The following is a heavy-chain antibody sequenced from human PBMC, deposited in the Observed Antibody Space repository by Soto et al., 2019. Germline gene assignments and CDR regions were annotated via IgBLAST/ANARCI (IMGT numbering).Heavy chain of an antibody. CDR3: ARDPSTPYWRGPEDN. CDR1: GFNFNRFA. J-gene: IGHJ4*02. D-gene: IGHD2-21*01. Sequence: QVQMVESGGGLVQPGRSLRLTCTASGFNFNRFAIHWFRQAPGKGLEWVAVISYDGNNEYVAVPLRDRFAISRDNSQNTVFLQIDDVRVEDTARYYCARDPSTPYWRGPEDNWGQGSLVIVSS. V-gene: IGHV3-30*09. CDR2: ISYDGNNE.